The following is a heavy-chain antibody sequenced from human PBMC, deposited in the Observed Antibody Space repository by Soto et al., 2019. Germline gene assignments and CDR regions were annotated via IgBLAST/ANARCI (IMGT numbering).Heavy chain of an antibody. Sequence: PGGSLRLSCAASGFTFSSYGMHWVRQAPGKGLEWVAVISYDGSNKYYADSVKGRFTISRDNSKNTLYLQMNSLRAEDTAVYYCAKDSPYYDFWIVYPLYNWFDPSGQGPLVSVSS. J-gene: IGHJ5*02. CDR2: ISYDGSNK. CDR3: AKDSPYYDFWIVYPLYNWFDP. D-gene: IGHD3-3*01. V-gene: IGHV3-30*18. CDR1: GFTFSSYG.